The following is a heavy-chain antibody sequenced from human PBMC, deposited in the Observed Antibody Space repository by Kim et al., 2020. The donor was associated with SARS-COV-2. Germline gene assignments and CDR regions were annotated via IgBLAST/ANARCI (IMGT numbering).Heavy chain of an antibody. D-gene: IGHD3-3*01. V-gene: IGHV3-30*18. CDR2: ISYDGSNK. Sequence: GGSLRLSCAASGFTFSSYGMHWVRQAPGKGLEWVAVISYDGSNKYYADSVKGRFTISRDNSKNTLYLQMNSLRAEDTAVYYCAKSIPDFWSGSDYYYGMDVWGQGTTVTVSS. CDR1: GFTFSSYG. J-gene: IGHJ6*02. CDR3: AKSIPDFWSGSDYYYGMDV.